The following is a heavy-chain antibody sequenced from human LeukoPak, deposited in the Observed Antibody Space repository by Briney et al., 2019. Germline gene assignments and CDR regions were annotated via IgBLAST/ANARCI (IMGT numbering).Heavy chain of an antibody. CDR1: GGSISSYY. J-gene: IGHJ5*02. V-gene: IGHV4-4*07. CDR2: IYTSGST. CDR3: ARDLRGYCSSTSCYLVRDWFDP. Sequence: SETLSLTCTVSGGSISSYYWSWIRQPAGKGLEWIGRIYTSGSTNYNPSLKSRVTMSVDTSKNQFSLKLSSVTAADTAVYYCARDLRGYCSSTSCYLVRDWFDPWGQGTLVTVSS. D-gene: IGHD2-2*01.